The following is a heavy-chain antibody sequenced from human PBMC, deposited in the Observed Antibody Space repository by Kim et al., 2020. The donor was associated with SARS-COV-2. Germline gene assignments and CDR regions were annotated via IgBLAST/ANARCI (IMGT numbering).Heavy chain of an antibody. CDR2: ISWNSGSI. J-gene: IGHJ4*02. V-gene: IGHV3-9*01. CDR1: GFTFDDYA. Sequence: GGSLRLSCAASGFTFDDYAMHWVRQAPGKGLEWVSGISWNSGSIGYADSVKGRFTISRDNAKNSLYLQMNSLRAEDTALYYCAKDIGAVAEVFDYWGQGTLVTVSS. CDR3: AKDIGAVAEVFDY. D-gene: IGHD6-19*01.